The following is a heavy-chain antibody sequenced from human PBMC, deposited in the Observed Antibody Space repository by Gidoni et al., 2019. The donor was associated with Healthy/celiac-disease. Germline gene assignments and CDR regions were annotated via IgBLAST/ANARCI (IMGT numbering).Heavy chain of an antibody. CDR3: ARDTSYYYDSSGSEDAFDI. J-gene: IGHJ3*02. CDR1: GGSIRSYY. CDR2: IYTRGST. Sequence: QVQLQESGPGLVKPSETLSLTCTVSGGSIRSYYWGWIRQPAGKGLEWIGRIYTRGSTNYNPFLKSRVTMSVDTSKNQFSLKLSSVTAADTAVYYCARDTSYYYDSSGSEDAFDIWGQGTMVTVSS. D-gene: IGHD3-22*01. V-gene: IGHV4-4*07.